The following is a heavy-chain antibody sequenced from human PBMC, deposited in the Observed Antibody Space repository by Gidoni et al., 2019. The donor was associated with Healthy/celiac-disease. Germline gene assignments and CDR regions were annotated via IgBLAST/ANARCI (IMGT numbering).Heavy chain of an antibody. D-gene: IGHD1-26*01. CDR1: GVPISSGSYY. Sequence: QVQLQESGPGLVKPSQTLSLTCTVSGVPISSGSYYWSWIRQPAGKGLEWIGRIYTSGSTNYNPSLKSRVTISVDTSKNQFSLKLSSVTAADTAVYYCARDRWELPFDYWGQGTLVTVSS. V-gene: IGHV4-61*02. J-gene: IGHJ4*02. CDR2: IYTSGST. CDR3: ARDRWELPFDY.